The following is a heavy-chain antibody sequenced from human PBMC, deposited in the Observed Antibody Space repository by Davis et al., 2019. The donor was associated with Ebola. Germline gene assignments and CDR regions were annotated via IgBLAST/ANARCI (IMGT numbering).Heavy chain of an antibody. CDR1: GFSFSTYA. CDR3: ARDGGAVAGNYYYYYGMDV. J-gene: IGHJ6*02. CDR2: ISNGGSRK. V-gene: IGHV3-23*01. Sequence: GGSLRLSCVASGFSFSTYAMSWVRQAPGKGLEWITGISNGGSRKDDADSVRGRFTISRDNSKNTLYLQMNSLRAEDTAVYYCARDGGAVAGNYYYYYGMDVWGQGTTVTVSS. D-gene: IGHD6-19*01.